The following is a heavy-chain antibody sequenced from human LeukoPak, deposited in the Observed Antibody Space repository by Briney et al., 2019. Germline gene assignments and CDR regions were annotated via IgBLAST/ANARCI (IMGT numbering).Heavy chain of an antibody. V-gene: IGHV4-39*01. J-gene: IGHJ4*02. Sequence: SAETLCLTCTVSGGSISSGSYYWGWIRQPPGKGLEWIGSIYYNGSNYYDPSLKSRVTISVDTSKNQLSLKLSSVTAAHTAVYYCARHLIGDYDYVWGSYRPSNHFDYWGQAT. CDR1: GGSISSGSYY. CDR2: IYYNGSN. CDR3: ARHLIGDYDYVWGSYRPSNHFDY. D-gene: IGHD3-16*02.